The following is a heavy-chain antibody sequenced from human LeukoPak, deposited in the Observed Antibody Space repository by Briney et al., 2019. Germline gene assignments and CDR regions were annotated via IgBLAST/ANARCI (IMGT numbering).Heavy chain of an antibody. CDR2: ISGSGGST. CDR3: AKDYGYYDFWSGYDYYYYYYMDV. D-gene: IGHD3-3*01. Sequence: GGSLRLSCAASGFTFSSYAMSWVRQAPGKGLEWVSAISGSGGSTYYADSVKGRFTISRDNSKNTLYLQMNSLRAEDTAVYYCAKDYGYYDFWSGYDYYYYYYMDVWGKGTTVTVSS. V-gene: IGHV3-23*01. CDR1: GFTFSSYA. J-gene: IGHJ6*03.